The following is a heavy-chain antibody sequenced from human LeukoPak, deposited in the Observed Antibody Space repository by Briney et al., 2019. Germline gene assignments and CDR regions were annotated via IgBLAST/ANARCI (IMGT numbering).Heavy chain of an antibody. CDR2: IYYSGST. CDR1: GGSISSYY. CDR3: AREGAKNDYGDPLYFQH. V-gene: IGHV4-59*01. D-gene: IGHD4-17*01. J-gene: IGHJ1*01. Sequence: SETLSLTCTVSGGSISSYYWSWIRQPSGKGLEWIGYIYYSGSTNYNPSLKSRVTISVDTSKNQFSLKLSSVTAADTAVYYCAREGAKNDYGDPLYFQHWGQGTLVTVSS.